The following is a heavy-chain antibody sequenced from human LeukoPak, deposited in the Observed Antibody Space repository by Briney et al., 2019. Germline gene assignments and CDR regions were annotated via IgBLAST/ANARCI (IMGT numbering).Heavy chain of an antibody. CDR1: GGSISSGAYY. CDR3: ARGGSGLAYYFDY. Sequence: SETLSLTCTVSGGSISSGAYYWSWIRQHPGKGLEWIGYIYYSGSTYYNPSLKSRVTISVDTSKNQFSLKLSSVTAADTAVYYCARGGSGLAYYFDYWGQGTLVTVSS. CDR2: IYYSGST. J-gene: IGHJ4*02. V-gene: IGHV4-31*03.